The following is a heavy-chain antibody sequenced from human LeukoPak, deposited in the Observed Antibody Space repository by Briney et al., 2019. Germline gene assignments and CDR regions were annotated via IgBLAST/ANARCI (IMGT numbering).Heavy chain of an antibody. V-gene: IGHV1-8*01. CDR3: ARAHSSGWFRREYYYGMDV. Sequence: ASVKVSCRASVYTFSRYDIIWVRQAPGQGLEWRGWINSNSGNTRYAQKFQGRVTMTRNTSISTAYMELSSLRSEDTAVYYCARAHSSGWFRREYYYGMDVWGQGTTVTVSS. CDR2: INSNSGNT. J-gene: IGHJ6*02. CDR1: VYTFSRYD. D-gene: IGHD6-19*01.